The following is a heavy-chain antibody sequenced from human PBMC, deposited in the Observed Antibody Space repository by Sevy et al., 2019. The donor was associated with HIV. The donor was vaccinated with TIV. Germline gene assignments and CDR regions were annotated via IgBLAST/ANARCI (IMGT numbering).Heavy chain of an antibody. V-gene: IGHV3-21*01. D-gene: IGHD1-26*01. J-gene: IGHJ3*02. CDR2: ISSSSADI. Sequence: GGSLRLSCAASGFTFSNYNMNWVRHAPGEGLKWVSSISSSSADIYYTDSVKGRFTVSRDNSRKSLFLQMNGLSAEDTALYYCARDLLVGSTYVFDIWGRGTMVTVSS. CDR3: ARDLLVGSTYVFDI. CDR1: GFTFSNYN.